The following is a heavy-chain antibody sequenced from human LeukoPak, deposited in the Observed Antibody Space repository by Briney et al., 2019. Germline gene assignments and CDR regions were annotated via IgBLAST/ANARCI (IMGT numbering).Heavy chain of an antibody. CDR3: ARGYSSSWLGYFDY. J-gene: IGHJ4*02. D-gene: IGHD6-13*01. CDR2: VSSDGSNK. CDR1: GFTFSRYG. Sequence: GGSLRLSCAASGFTFSRYGIHWVRQAPGKGLEWVAVVSSDGSNKYYADSVKGRFTISRDTSKNMLYLQMNSLGAEDTAVYYCARGYSSSWLGYFDYWGQGTLVTVSS. V-gene: IGHV3-30*03.